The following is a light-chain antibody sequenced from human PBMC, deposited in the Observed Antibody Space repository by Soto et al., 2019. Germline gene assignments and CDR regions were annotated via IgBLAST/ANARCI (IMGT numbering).Light chain of an antibody. J-gene: IGKJ2*01. CDR2: DTS. CDR3: HQYDNTPQT. Sequence: EIVLTQSPATLSLSPGERATLSCRASQSVINYLAWYQQKPGQAPRLLIYDTSNRATGIPARFSGSGSGTDFSLTISRPEPEDFAVYYCHQYDNTPQTFGQGTKVEIK. V-gene: IGKV3-11*01. CDR1: QSVINY.